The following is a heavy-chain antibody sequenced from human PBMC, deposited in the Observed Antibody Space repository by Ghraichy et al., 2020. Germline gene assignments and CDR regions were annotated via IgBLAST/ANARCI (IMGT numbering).Heavy chain of an antibody. D-gene: IGHD5-18*01. V-gene: IGHV4-59*08. CDR2: VYYNGNT. J-gene: IGHJ6*02. CDR1: GGSIRSYY. Sequence: SQTLSLTCTVSGGSIRSYYWSWIRHPPGKGLEWIGNVYYNGNTDYSPSLKSRATISVDTSKNQFSLRLTSVTAADTAVYYCARRGRGYSLYFYGLDIWGQGTTVTGSS. CDR3: ARRGRGYSLYFYGLDI.